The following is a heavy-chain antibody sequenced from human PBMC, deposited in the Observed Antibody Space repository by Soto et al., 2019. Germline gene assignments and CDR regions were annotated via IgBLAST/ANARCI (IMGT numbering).Heavy chain of an antibody. V-gene: IGHV1-2*02. J-gene: IGHJ6*02. CDR2: INPNSGGT. CDR3: ARDAFTQLWSQDYYYGLDV. D-gene: IGHD5-18*01. Sequence: ASVKVSFKASGYTFTGYYMNWVRQAPGQGLEWMGRINPNSGGTNYAQKFQGRVTVTRDTSISTVYVELSRLRSDDTAVYYCARDAFTQLWSQDYYYGLDVWGQGTTVTVSS. CDR1: GYTFTGYY.